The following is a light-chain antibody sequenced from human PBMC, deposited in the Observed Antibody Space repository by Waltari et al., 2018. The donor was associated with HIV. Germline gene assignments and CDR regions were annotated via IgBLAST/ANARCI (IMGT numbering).Light chain of an antibody. CDR1: QGIGRY. V-gene: IGKV1-12*01. Sequence: DVQMTQSPSSVSASVGESVTITCRASQGIGRYLAWYQQRPGTAPKLLISSASTLESGVPSRFSGSGSGTDFTLTISSLQPEDFTTYYCQQGNSFPLTFGPGTKVDIK. CDR3: QQGNSFPLT. J-gene: IGKJ3*01. CDR2: SAS.